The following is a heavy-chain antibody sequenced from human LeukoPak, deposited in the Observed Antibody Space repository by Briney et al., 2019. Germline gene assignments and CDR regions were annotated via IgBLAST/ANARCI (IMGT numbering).Heavy chain of an antibody. CDR1: GGSISSGSYY. J-gene: IGHJ6*02. V-gene: IGHV4-61*02. CDR2: IYTSGST. CDR3: ARWDV. Sequence: PSETLSLTCTVSGGSISSGSYYWSWIRQPAGKGLEWIGRIYTSGSTNYNPSLKGRVTISVDTSKNQFSLKLSSVTAADTAVYYCARWDVWGQGTTVTVSS.